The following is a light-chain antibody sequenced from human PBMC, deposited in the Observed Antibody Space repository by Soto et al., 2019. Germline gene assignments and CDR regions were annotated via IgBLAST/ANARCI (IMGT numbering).Light chain of an antibody. CDR2: GAS. J-gene: IGKJ5*01. CDR3: QQYGRSLIT. Sequence: TVLTQSPGTLSLSPGDRATLSCRASQSVSSSYLAWYQQKPGQAPRLLIYGASSRATGIPDRFSGSGSGTDFTLTISRLEPEDFAVYYCQQYGRSLITFGQGTRLEIK. V-gene: IGKV3-20*01. CDR1: QSVSSSY.